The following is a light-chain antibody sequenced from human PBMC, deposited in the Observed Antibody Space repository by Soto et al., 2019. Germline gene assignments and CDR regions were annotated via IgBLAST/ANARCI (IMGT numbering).Light chain of an antibody. V-gene: IGLV2-14*03. CDR2: DVN. CDR3: SSYKSSSTSRL. J-gene: IGLJ1*01. CDR1: SSDVGGYDY. Sequence: QSVLTQPASVSGSPGQSITISCTGTSSDVGGYDYVSWYQQHPGKAPKLMIYDVNNRPSGVSNRFSGSKSGDTASLTISGLQAEDEADYFCSSYKSSSTSRLFGTGTKVTV.